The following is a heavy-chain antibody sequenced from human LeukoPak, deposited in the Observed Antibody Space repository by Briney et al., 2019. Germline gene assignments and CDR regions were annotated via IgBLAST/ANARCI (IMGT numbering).Heavy chain of an antibody. D-gene: IGHD3-16*02. V-gene: IGHV3-23*01. Sequence: GALRLSCVASGFTFSDYAMSWVRQAPGKGLEWVSGISDSGGSTYYADSVKGRCTISRDNSKNTVSLQMNNLRAEDTAVYFCARHDSFIPYWGQGTLVTVTS. CDR1: GFTFSDYA. CDR3: ARHDSFIPY. J-gene: IGHJ4*02. CDR2: ISDSGGST.